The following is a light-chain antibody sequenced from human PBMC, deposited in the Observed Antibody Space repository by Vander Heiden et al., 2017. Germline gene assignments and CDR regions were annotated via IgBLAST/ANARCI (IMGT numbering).Light chain of an antibody. V-gene: IGLV2-14*03. CDR2: GVS. CDR3: SSYSSNTTRL. J-gene: IGLJ2*01. CDR1: SGDVGGYNY. Sequence: QSDLTQPASGAASPGQSIATSCTGTSGDVGGYNYVSWYQHNPGKAPKLMIHGVSNRPSGVSDRFSGSKSGNTASLTISGLQAEDEADYYCSSYSSNTTRLFGGGTKLTVL.